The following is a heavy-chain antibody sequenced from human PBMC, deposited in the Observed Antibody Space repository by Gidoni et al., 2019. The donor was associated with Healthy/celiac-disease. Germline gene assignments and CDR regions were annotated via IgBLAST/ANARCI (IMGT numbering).Heavy chain of an antibody. CDR2: ISYDGSNK. CDR3: AKDRHSIAARGLDV. D-gene: IGHD6-6*01. CDR1: GFPFSSYG. V-gene: IGHV3-30*18. Sequence: QVQLVESGGGVVQPGRSLRLSCEASGFPFSSYGMHWVRQAPGKGLEWVAVISYDGSNKYYADSVKGRFTISRDNSKNTLYLQMNSLRAEDTAVYYCAKDRHSIAARGLDVWGKGTTVTVSS. J-gene: IGHJ6*04.